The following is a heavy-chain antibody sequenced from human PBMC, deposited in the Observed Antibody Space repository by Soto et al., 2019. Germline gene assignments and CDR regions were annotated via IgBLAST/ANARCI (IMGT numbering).Heavy chain of an antibody. J-gene: IGHJ4*02. CDR1: GYTFTSYA. CDR2: INAGNGNT. V-gene: IGHV1-3*01. D-gene: IGHD3-10*01. Sequence: ASVKVSCKASGYTFTSYAMHWVRQAPGQRLEWMGWINAGNGNTKYSQKFQGRVTITRDTSASTAYMELSSLRSEDTAVYYCARPDVRGVIIPPSYFDYWGQGTLVTVSS. CDR3: ARPDVRGVIIPPSYFDY.